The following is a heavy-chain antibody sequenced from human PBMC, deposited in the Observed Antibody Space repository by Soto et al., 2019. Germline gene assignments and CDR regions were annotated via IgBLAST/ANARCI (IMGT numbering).Heavy chain of an antibody. D-gene: IGHD1-7*01. CDR1: GGSISSGDYY. Sequence: SETLSLTCTVSGGSISSGDYYWSWIRQPPGKGLEWIGYIYYSGSTYYNPSLKSRVTISVDTSKNQFSLKLSSVTAADTAVYYCARDRYNWNSRLFFEPIEYGMDVWGQGTTVTVSS. CDR2: IYYSGST. CDR3: ARDRYNWNSRLFFEPIEYGMDV. J-gene: IGHJ6*02. V-gene: IGHV4-30-4*01.